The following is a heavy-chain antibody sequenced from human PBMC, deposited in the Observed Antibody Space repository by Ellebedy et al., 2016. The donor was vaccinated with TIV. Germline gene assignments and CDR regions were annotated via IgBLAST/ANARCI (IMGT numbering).Heavy chain of an antibody. CDR3: ARSGSKTAWSDNACDV. CDR2: ISYDGSNK. J-gene: IGHJ3*01. V-gene: IGHV3-30-3*01. CDR1: GFTFSSYA. D-gene: IGHD1-26*01. Sequence: GESLKISXAASGFTFSSYAMHWVRQAPGKGLEWVAVISYDGSNKYYADSVKGRFTISRDNSKNTLYLQMNSLRAEDTAVYYCARSGSKTAWSDNACDVWGQGTMVTVSS.